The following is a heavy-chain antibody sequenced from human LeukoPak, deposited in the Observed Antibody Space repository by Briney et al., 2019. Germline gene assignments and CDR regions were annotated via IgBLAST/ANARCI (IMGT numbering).Heavy chain of an antibody. V-gene: IGHV3-30*18. CDR3: AKEGGNTHMNPYWYFDL. CDR2: VSSSGGTK. J-gene: IGHJ2*01. D-gene: IGHD1-26*01. Sequence: PGGSLRLSCAASGFTFSNYWMSWVRQAPGKGLEWVAVVSSSGGTKFYVDSLKGRFTISRDSSKSTLYLQMDSLRPEDTAVYYCAKEGGNTHMNPYWYFDLWGRGTLVTVSS. CDR1: GFTFSNYW.